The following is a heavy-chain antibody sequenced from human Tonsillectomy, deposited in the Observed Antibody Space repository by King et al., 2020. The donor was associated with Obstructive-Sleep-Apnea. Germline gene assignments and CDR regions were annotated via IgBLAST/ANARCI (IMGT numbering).Heavy chain of an antibody. CDR3: AKDSTYFGSGSYDY. V-gene: IGHV3-30*18. Sequence: VQLVESGGGVVQPGRSLRLSCAASGFTFSSFVIHWVRQAPGKGLEWVAVISYDGSNKYYADSVKGRFTISRANSGNTLYLQMNSLRADDTAVYYCAKDSTYFGSGSYDYWGQGTLVTVSS. J-gene: IGHJ4*02. CDR1: GFTFSSFV. CDR2: ISYDGSNK. D-gene: IGHD3-10*01.